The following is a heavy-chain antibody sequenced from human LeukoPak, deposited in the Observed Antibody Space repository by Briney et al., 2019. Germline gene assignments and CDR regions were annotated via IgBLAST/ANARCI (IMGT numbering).Heavy chain of an antibody. J-gene: IGHJ4*02. CDR2: INHSGST. V-gene: IGHV4-34*01. CDR1: GGSFSGYY. D-gene: IGHD5-12*01. CDR3: ARRCVYSGSGEFDF. Sequence: PSETLSLTCAVYGGSFSGYYWSWIRQPPGKGLEWIGEINHSGSTNYNPSLKSRVTISLDTSRNQFSLKLRSVTTADTAVYYCARRCVYSGSGEFDFWGQGTLVTVSS.